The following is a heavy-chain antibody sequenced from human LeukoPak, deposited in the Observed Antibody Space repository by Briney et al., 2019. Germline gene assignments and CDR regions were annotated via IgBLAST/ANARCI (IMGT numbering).Heavy chain of an antibody. J-gene: IGHJ3*02. CDR1: GGSFSGYY. D-gene: IGHD7-27*01. CDR3: ARGQLGNDAFDI. CDR2: INHSGST. Sequence: SETLSLTCAVYGGSFSGYYWSWIRQPPGKGLEWIGEINHSGSTNYNPSLKSRVTISVDTSKNQFSLKLSSVTAADTAVYYCARGQLGNDAFDIWGQGTMATVSS. V-gene: IGHV4-34*01.